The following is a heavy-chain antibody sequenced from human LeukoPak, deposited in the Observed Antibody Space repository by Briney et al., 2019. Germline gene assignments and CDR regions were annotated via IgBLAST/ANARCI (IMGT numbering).Heavy chain of an antibody. Sequence: PSETLSLTCTVSGGSISSYYWSWIRQPPGKGLEWIGYIYYSGSTNYNPSLKSRVTISVDTSKNQFSLKLSSVTAADTAVYYCARARADSSSWYYYYYMDVWGKGTTVTVPS. CDR2: IYYSGST. CDR3: ARARADSSSWYYYYYMDV. D-gene: IGHD6-13*01. J-gene: IGHJ6*03. CDR1: GGSISSYY. V-gene: IGHV4-59*01.